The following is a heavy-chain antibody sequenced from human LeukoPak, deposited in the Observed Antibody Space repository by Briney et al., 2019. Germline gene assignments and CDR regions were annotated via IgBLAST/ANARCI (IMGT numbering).Heavy chain of an antibody. CDR3: AKDIVVVPAALGCLDY. J-gene: IGHJ4*02. Sequence: GGSLRLSCAASGFTFSSYAMSWVRQAPGKGLEWVSAISGSGGSTYYADSVKGRFTISRDNSKNTLYLQMNSLRAEDTAVYYCAKDIVVVPAALGCLDYWGQGTLVTVSS. D-gene: IGHD2-2*01. V-gene: IGHV3-23*01. CDR2: ISGSGGST. CDR1: GFTFSSYA.